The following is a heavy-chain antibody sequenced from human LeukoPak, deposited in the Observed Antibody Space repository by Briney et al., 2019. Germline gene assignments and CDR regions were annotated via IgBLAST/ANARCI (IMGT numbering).Heavy chain of an antibody. V-gene: IGHV3-11*06. CDR1: GFTFSDYY. D-gene: IGHD2-2*01. CDR2: ISTSSTYT. Sequence: KPGGSLRFSCAASGFTFSDYYMNWIRLAPGKGLEWVSSISTSSTYTNYADSVRGRFTISRDNANNSLYLQMNSLRAEDTAVYYCARAQVVPAATYYYYYGMDVWGKGTTVTVSS. J-gene: IGHJ6*04. CDR3: ARAQVVPAATYYYYYGMDV.